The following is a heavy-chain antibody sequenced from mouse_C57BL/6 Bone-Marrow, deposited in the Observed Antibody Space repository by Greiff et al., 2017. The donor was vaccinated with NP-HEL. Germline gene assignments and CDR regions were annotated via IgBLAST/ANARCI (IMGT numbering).Heavy chain of an antibody. CDR3: ARLGGSYFDY. CDR1: GYTFTSYG. V-gene: IGHV1-81*01. CDR2: IDPRSGNT. D-gene: IGHD1-1*02. J-gene: IGHJ2*01. Sequence: QVQLKESGAELARPGASVKLSCKASGYTFTSYGISWVKQRTGQGLEWIGEIDPRSGNTYYNEKFKGKATLTADKSSSTAYMELRSLTSEDSAVYFCARLGGSYFDYWGQGTTLTVSS.